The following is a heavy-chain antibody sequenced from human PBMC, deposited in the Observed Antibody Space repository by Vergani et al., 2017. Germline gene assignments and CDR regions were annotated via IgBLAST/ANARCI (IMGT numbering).Heavy chain of an antibody. D-gene: IGHD4-17*01. V-gene: IGHV4-59*12. CDR3: ARAEGIRFVDY. CDR1: GGSISSYY. J-gene: IGHJ4*02. CDR2: IYYSGST. Sequence: QVQLQESGPGLVKPSETLSLTCTVPGGSISSYYWSWIRQPPGKGLEWIGYIYYSGSTNYNPSLKSRVTISVDTSKNQFSLKLSSVTAADTAVYYCARAEGIRFVDYWGQGTLVTVSS.